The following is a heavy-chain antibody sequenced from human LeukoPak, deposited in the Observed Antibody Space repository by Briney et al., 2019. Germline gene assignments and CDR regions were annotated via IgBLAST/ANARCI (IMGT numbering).Heavy chain of an antibody. Sequence: SETLSLTCTVSGGSITSYYWSWIRQPPGKGLEWIGYIYYSGTTNYNPSLKSRVAISVDTSKNQFSLKLSSVTAADTAVYYCARGDYVFDYWGRGTLVTVSS. J-gene: IGHJ4*02. V-gene: IGHV4-59*08. D-gene: IGHD4-17*01. CDR1: GGSITSYY. CDR3: ARGDYVFDY. CDR2: IYYSGTT.